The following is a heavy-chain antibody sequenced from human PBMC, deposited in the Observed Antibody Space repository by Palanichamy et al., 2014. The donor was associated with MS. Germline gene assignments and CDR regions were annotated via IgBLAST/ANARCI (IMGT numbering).Heavy chain of an antibody. CDR2: ISPYNGNT. Sequence: QVHLVQSGGEVKKPGASVKVSCKASGNSFSSFIFSWVRQAPGQGLEWMGWISPYNGNTKYAEKFQGRVTMTTDTSTSTGYMELRSLRSNDTGMYYCARRDMNGGSAFWGQGTLVTVSS. CDR1: GNSFSSFI. V-gene: IGHV1-18*01. CDR3: ARRDMNGGSAF. J-gene: IGHJ4*02. D-gene: IGHD3-16*01.